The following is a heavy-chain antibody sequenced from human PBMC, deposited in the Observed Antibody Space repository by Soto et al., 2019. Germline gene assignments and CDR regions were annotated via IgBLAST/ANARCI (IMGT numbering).Heavy chain of an antibody. J-gene: IGHJ5*02. CDR2: IWYDGSNK. V-gene: IGHV3-33*01. CDR1: GFTFSSYG. Sequence: ESGGGVVQPGRSLRLSCAASGFTFSSYGMHWVRQAPGKGLEWVAVIWYDGSNKYYADSVKGRFTISRDNSKNTLYLQMNSLRAEDTAVYYCARGEDVVVPAADWFDPWGQGTLVTVSS. D-gene: IGHD2-2*01. CDR3: ARGEDVVVPAADWFDP.